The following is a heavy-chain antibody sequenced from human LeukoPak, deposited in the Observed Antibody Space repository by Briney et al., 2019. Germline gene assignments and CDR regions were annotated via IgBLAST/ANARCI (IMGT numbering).Heavy chain of an antibody. Sequence: GGSLRLSCAASGFTFSSYAMSWVRQAPGKGLEWVSFISSSSSYIDYADSAKGRFTISRDNTKNSLFLQMNNVRAEDTAVYYCARRGYYYDSSGYYSYEGRDYWGQGTVVTVSS. CDR2: ISSSSSYI. J-gene: IGHJ4*02. CDR3: ARRGYYYDSSGYYSYEGRDY. D-gene: IGHD3-22*01. CDR1: GFTFSSYA. V-gene: IGHV3-21*01.